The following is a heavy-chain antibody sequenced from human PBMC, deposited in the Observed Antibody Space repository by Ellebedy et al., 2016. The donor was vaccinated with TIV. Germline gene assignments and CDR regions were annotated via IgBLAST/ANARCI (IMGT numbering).Heavy chain of an antibody. Sequence: GGSLRLSCTASGFTLTNYWMTWVRQAPGRGLEWVANINEDGTKKHFVDSVRGRFSISRDDAGNSLYLQMNSLRDEDTALYYCARDRVAVVVPAFGAFDLWGQGTMVTVSS. CDR2: INEDGTKK. D-gene: IGHD2-21*01. CDR1: GFTLTNYW. CDR3: ARDRVAVVVPAFGAFDL. J-gene: IGHJ3*01. V-gene: IGHV3-7*01.